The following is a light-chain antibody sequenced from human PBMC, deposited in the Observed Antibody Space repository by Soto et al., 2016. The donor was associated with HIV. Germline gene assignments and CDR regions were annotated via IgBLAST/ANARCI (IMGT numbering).Light chain of an antibody. CDR1: SLRSFY. CDR3: NSRDNSGNHIL. V-gene: IGLV3-19*01. J-gene: IGLJ2*01. CDR2: GQN. Sequence: SSELTQDPAVSVALGQTVRITCQGDSLRSFYASWYRQKPGQAPVLVIYGQNNRPSGIPDRFSGSSSGNTASLTITRAQAEDEADYYCNSRDNSGNHILFGGGTKLTVL.